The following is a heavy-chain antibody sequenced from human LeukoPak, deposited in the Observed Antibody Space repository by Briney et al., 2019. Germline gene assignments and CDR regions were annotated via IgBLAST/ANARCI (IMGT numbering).Heavy chain of an antibody. D-gene: IGHD3-9*01. CDR2: INWNSGSV. CDR3: AKDIGVGLTYYFDY. V-gene: IGHV3-9*01. CDR1: GFTFDDYA. J-gene: IGHJ4*02. Sequence: SLRLSCAASGFTFDDYAMHWVRQAPGKGLEWVSGINWNSGSVAYADSVKGRFTISRDNAKNSLYLQMNSLRAEDTALYYCAKDIGVGLTYYFDYWGQGTLVTVSS.